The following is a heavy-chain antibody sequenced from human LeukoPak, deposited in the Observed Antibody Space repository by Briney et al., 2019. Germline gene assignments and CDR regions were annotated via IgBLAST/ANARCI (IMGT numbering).Heavy chain of an antibody. Sequence: PGGSLRLSCAASGFTFSSYAMSWVRQAPGKVLEWVSAISGSGSSTYYADSVKGRFTISRDKSKNTLYLQMNSLRAEDTAVYYCAKETGGSLDYWGQGTLVTVSS. D-gene: IGHD1-14*01. CDR3: AKETGGSLDY. J-gene: IGHJ4*02. CDR1: GFTFSSYA. CDR2: ISGSGSST. V-gene: IGHV3-23*01.